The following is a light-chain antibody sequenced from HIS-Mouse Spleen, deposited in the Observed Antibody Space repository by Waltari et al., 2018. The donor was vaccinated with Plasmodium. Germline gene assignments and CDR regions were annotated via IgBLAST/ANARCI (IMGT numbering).Light chain of an antibody. CDR3: QQYGSSPYT. CDR2: GAS. CDR1: QSVSSSY. Sequence: EIVLTQSPGTLSLSPGERATLSCRASQSVSSSYLAWYQQKPGQAPRHLIDGASSRATGIPDRFSGSGSGTDFTLTISRLEPEDFAVYYCQQYGSSPYTFGQGTKLEIK. J-gene: IGKJ2*01. V-gene: IGKV3-20*01.